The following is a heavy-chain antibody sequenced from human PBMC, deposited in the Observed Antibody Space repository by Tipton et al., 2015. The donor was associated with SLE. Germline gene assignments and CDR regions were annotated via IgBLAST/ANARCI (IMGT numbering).Heavy chain of an antibody. J-gene: IGHJ4*02. Sequence: TLSLTCSVSGGAVIHNYWSWIRQPPGKGLEWIGYIHSSGTTKYNSSLRSRVTISVDTSKNQFSLKLSSVTAADTAVYYCARNYYDSSPVLLWGYWGQGTLVTVSS. CDR1: GGAVIHNY. CDR3: ARNYYDSSPVLLWGY. D-gene: IGHD3-22*01. V-gene: IGHV4-59*02. CDR2: IHSSGTT.